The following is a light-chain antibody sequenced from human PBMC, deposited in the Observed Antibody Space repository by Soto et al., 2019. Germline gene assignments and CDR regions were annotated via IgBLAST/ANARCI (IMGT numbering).Light chain of an antibody. J-gene: IGKJ4*01. CDR1: QSVNNF. V-gene: IGKV3-11*01. Sequence: EIVLTQSPATLSLSPGERATLSCRASQSVNNFLAWYQQKPGQAPRLLIYDTSNRATGVPARFSGSGSGTDFTLTISTLEPEDFAVYCCQQRSSWPLTFGGGTKVEIK. CDR3: QQRSSWPLT. CDR2: DTS.